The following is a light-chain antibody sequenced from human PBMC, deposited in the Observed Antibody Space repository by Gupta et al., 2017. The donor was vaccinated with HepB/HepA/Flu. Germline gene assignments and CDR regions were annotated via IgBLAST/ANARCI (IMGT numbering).Light chain of an antibody. J-gene: IGKJ4*01. CDR3: MQDLQTWT. CDR2: LGS. V-gene: IGKV2-28*01. CDR1: QSLLHSNGYNY. Sequence: DIVMTQSPLSLPVTPGEPASISCRSSQSLLHSNGYNYLDWYLQKPGQSPQLLIYLGSNRASGGPDRFSGSGSGTDFTLKSSRGEAEDVGVYYCMQDLQTWTFGGGTKVEIK.